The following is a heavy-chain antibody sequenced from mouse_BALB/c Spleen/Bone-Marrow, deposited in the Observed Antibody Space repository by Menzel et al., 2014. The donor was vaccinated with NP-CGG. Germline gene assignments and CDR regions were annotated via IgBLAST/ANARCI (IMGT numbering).Heavy chain of an antibody. Sequence: QAQLKESGAELVKPGASVKLSCRASGYTFTNYYMYWVKQRPGQGLEWIGEINPSNGGTNFNEKFKSKATLTVDKSSSTAYMQLSSLTSEDSAVYYCTRLPHWGQGTSVTVSS. V-gene: IGHV1S81*02. J-gene: IGHJ4*01. CDR2: INPSNGGT. CDR1: GYTFTNYY. CDR3: TRLPH. D-gene: IGHD5-1*01.